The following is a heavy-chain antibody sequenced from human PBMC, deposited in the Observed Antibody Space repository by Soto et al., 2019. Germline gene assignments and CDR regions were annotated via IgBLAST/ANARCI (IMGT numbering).Heavy chain of an antibody. CDR2: IYPGDSDT. D-gene: IGHD4-17*01. CDR1: GYSFTSYW. J-gene: IGHJ4*02. V-gene: IGHV5-51*01. CDR3: VRLGGDLYSSYND. Sequence: GSLKISCKGSGYSFTSYWIGWVRQMPGKGLEWMGIIYPGDSDTRYSPSFQGQVTISADKSISTAYLQWSSLKASDTAMYYFVRLGGDLYSSYNDWGQGTLTTVSS.